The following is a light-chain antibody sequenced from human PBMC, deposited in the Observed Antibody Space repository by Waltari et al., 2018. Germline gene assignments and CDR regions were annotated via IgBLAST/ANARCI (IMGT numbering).Light chain of an antibody. Sequence: DIQMTQSPPSLSASIGDRVTITCRASQNIRNNLNWYQQKPGKAPKLLIYAASNLQRGVPSRFSGSGSATDFTLTILSLEPDDFATYYCQQSSGTPPRTFGQGTKVDIK. CDR2: AAS. CDR1: QNIRNN. V-gene: IGKV1-39*01. CDR3: QQSSGTPPRT. J-gene: IGKJ1*01.